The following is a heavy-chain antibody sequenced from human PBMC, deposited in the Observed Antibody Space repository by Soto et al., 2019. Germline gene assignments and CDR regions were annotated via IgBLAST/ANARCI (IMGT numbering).Heavy chain of an antibody. D-gene: IGHD3-9*01. V-gene: IGHV1-69*02. CDR2: IIPFLGVT. J-gene: IGHJ4*02. CDR1: GGTFSPYT. CDR3: TSDWDSSVSTWECGGQ. Sequence: QVHLVQSGAEVKKPGASVKVSCKASGGTFSPYTINWVRQAPGQGLEWMGRIIPFLGVTNHAQKFQDRVTITADKSTSTAYLEFRSLRSEDTAVYYCTSDWDSSVSTWECGGQWGQGTLVTVSS.